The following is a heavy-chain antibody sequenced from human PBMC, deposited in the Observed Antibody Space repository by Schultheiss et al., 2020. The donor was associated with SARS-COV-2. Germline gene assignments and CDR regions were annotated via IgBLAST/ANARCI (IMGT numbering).Heavy chain of an antibody. CDR1: GFSVSDFG. J-gene: IGHJ4*02. CDR2: IKSKTDGGTT. CDR3: TTAGREDSSGWYRGGDY. Sequence: GGSLSLSCAVSGFSVSDFGMHWVRQAPGKGLEWVGRIKSKTDGGTTDYAAPVKGRFTISRDDSKNTLYLQMNSLKTEDTAVYYCTTAGREDSSGWYRGGDYWGQGTLVTVSS. V-gene: IGHV3-15*07. D-gene: IGHD6-19*01.